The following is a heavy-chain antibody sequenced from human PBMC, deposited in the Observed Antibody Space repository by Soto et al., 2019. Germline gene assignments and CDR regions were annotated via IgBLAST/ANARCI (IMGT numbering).Heavy chain of an antibody. CDR1: GYTLTELS. CDR3: AVITRRWELLQPFDY. V-gene: IGHV1-24*01. Sequence: ASVKVSCKVSGYTLTELSMHWVRQAPGKGLEWMGGFDPEDGETIYAQKFQGRVTMTEDTSTDTAYMELSSLRSEDTAVYYCAVITRRWELLQPFDYWGQGTLVTVSS. J-gene: IGHJ4*02. D-gene: IGHD1-26*01. CDR2: FDPEDGET.